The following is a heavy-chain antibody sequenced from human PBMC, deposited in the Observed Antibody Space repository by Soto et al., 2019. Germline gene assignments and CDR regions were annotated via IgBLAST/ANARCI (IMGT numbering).Heavy chain of an antibody. Sequence: PSETRSLTCTVSGGCVSSGSYYWSWIRPPPGKGLEWIGYIYYRGSTNYNTSPKSRVTISVDTSNNQFSLKLNSVTAADTAVYYCASRVVPANYYYYYMDVWGKGTTVTVSS. D-gene: IGHD2-2*01. J-gene: IGHJ6*03. CDR3: ASRVVPANYYYYYMDV. V-gene: IGHV4-61*01. CDR2: IYYRGST. CDR1: GGCVSSGSYY.